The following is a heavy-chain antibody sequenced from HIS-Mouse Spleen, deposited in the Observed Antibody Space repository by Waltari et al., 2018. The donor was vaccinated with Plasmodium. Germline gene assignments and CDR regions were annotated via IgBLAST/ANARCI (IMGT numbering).Heavy chain of an antibody. CDR1: GFTFSSYG. V-gene: IGHV3-30*18. CDR2: ISYDLINK. J-gene: IGHJ4*02. D-gene: IGHD7-27*01. CDR3: AKLTGDCDY. Sequence: QVQLVESGGGVVQPGRSLRLSCAASGFTFSSYGMQWVGQAPGKGVEGVASISYDLINKYFADSVKGRFTISRDNSKNTLYLQMNSLRAEDTALYYCAKLTGDCDYWGQGTLVTVSP.